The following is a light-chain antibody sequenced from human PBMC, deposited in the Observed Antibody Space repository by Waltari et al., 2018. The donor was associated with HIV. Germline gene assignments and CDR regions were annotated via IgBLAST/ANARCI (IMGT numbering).Light chain of an antibody. Sequence: QSALTQPASVSGSPGQSITISCTGTSSDVGSYNLVSWYQQHPGKAPKVMIYEVSKRPSGVFNRFSGSKSGNTASLTISGLQAEDEADYYCCSYAGSSTYVFGTGTKVTVL. CDR1: SSDVGSYNL. V-gene: IGLV2-23*02. J-gene: IGLJ1*01. CDR3: CSYAGSSTYV. CDR2: EVS.